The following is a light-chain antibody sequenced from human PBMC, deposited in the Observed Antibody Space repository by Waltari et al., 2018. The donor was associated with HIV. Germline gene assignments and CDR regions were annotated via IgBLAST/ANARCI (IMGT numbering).Light chain of an antibody. J-gene: IGLJ2*01. CDR1: SSDAGDYKY. V-gene: IGLV2-11*01. CDR3: CSHAGTSSCVI. Sequence: QSALTQPRSVSGSPGQSVTISCTGTSSDAGDYKYVSWYQNHPGKAPKLIIYDVTERPSGVADRFSCSKSGNTASLTISGLQAEDEADYCCCSHAGTSSCVIFGGGTKLTVL. CDR2: DVT.